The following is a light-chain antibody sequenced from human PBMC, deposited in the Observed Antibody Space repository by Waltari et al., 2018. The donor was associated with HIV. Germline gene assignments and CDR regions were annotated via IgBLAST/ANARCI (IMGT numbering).Light chain of an antibody. CDR1: QGISSY. Sequence: DIQLTQSPPFLSASVGARITITCRASQGISSYLTWYQQQPGTAPQLLIYAASTLQSGVPSRFSGSRSGTEFTLTISSLQPEDFGTYYCQQHYTYPYSFGQGTKLEI. V-gene: IGKV1-9*01. J-gene: IGKJ2*03. CDR2: AAS. CDR3: QQHYTYPYS.